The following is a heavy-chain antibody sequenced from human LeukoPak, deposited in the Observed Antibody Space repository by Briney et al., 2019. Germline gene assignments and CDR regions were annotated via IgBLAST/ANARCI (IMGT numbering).Heavy chain of an antibody. D-gene: IGHD2-21*01. CDR2: VSDSGVST. CDR3: ANVHLEAVSARRGAFDC. J-gene: IGHJ4*02. V-gene: IGHV3-23*01. CDR1: RFTFGAYA. Sequence: GGSLRLSCAASRFTFGAYAMAGVRQAPGKGLEWVSAVSDSGVSTYYADSVKGRFTISRDNSKNTLFLQMNSLRAEDTAVYFCANVHLEAVSARRGAFDCWGQGTLVTVSS.